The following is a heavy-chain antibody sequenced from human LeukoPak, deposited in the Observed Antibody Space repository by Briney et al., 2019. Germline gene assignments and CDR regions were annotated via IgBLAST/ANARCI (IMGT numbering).Heavy chain of an antibody. Sequence: ASVKVSCKASGGTFSSYAISWVRQAPGQGLEWMGRIITILGIANYAQKFQGRVTITADKSTSTAYMELSSLRSEDTAVYYCAREGRGSASDYWGQGTLVTVSS. V-gene: IGHV1-69*04. J-gene: IGHJ4*02. CDR1: GGTFSSYA. CDR2: IITILGIA. CDR3: AREGRGSASDY.